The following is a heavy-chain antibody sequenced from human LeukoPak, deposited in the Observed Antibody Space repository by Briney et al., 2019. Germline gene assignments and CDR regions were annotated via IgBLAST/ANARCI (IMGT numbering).Heavy chain of an antibody. J-gene: IGHJ4*02. D-gene: IGHD2-2*01. CDR2: ISYDGSYT. Sequence: GGSLRLSCAASGFTFSSYNFHWLRQAPGKGLEWLTVISYDGSYTSYGASVKGRFTVPRDNSQNTLYLQMNGLRAEDTALYYCARDHSAMPSYWGQGTLVTVSS. CDR1: GFTFSSYN. CDR3: ARDHSAMPSY. V-gene: IGHV3-30*03.